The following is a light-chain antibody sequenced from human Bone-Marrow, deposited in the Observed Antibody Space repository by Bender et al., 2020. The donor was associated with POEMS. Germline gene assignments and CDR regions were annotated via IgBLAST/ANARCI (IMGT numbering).Light chain of an antibody. J-gene: IGLJ3*02. Sequence: QSVLTQPPSVSGAPGQRVTISCTGSSSNIGAGYDVHWYQQLPGMAPKLLIYGNGNRPSGVPDRFSGSKSGTSATLGITGLQTGDEADYYCGTWDSSLSGGVFGGGTKLTVL. CDR2: GNG. V-gene: IGLV1-40*01. CDR3: GTWDSSLSGGV. CDR1: SSNIGAGYD.